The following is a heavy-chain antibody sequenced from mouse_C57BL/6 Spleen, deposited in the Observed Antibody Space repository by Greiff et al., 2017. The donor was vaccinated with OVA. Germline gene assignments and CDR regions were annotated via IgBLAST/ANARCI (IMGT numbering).Heavy chain of an antibody. CDR2: IDPSDSYT. V-gene: IGHV1-69*01. CDR3: ARGAYYSNGMDY. J-gene: IGHJ4*01. D-gene: IGHD2-5*01. CDR1: GYTFTSYW. Sequence: QVQLQQPGAELVMPGASVKLSCKASGYTFTSYWMHWVKQRPGQGLEWIGEIDPSDSYTNSNQKFKGKATLTVDKSSSTAYMQLSSLTSEDSAVYYCARGAYYSNGMDYWGQGTSVTVSS.